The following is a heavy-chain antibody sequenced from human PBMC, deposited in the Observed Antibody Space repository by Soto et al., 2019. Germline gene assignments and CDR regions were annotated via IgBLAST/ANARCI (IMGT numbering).Heavy chain of an antibody. Sequence: QVQLVESGGGVVQPGRSLRLSCAASGFTFSSYAMHWVRQAPGKGLEWVAVISYDGSNKYYADSVKGRFTISRDNSKNTLYLQMNSLRAEDTAVYYCARDASYGPYSSSWYFDYWGQGTLVTVSS. CDR3: ARDASYGPYSSSWYFDY. CDR2: ISYDGSNK. D-gene: IGHD6-13*01. J-gene: IGHJ4*02. V-gene: IGHV3-30-3*01. CDR1: GFTFSSYA.